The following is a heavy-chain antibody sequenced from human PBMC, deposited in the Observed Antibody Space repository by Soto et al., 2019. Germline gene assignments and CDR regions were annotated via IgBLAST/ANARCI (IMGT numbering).Heavy chain of an antibody. Sequence: DVQLVESGGGLVQPGGSLRLSCATSGFTFSSYSFNWVRQAPGKGLEWVSHISSSGSVVYYADSVKGRITVSRDTAKNSLHLEMATMSAADPALYYCAQRDPDYGVYGLDNWGQGTLVTVSS. D-gene: IGHD4-17*01. CDR3: AQRDPDYGVYGLDN. J-gene: IGHJ4*02. V-gene: IGHV3-48*01. CDR1: GFTFSSYS. CDR2: ISSSGSVV.